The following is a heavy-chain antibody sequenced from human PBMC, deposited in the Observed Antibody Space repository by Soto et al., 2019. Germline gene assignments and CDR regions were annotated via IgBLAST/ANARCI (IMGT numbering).Heavy chain of an antibody. Sequence: SETLSLTCTVSGAPITTYFWSWIRQPPGKGLEWIGYIYHSGSTNYNPSLKSRVTISLDTSKSQFSLNLSSVTAADTAMYYCARVRVGASFTPFDFWGHGTLVTVSS. D-gene: IGHD1-26*01. CDR2: IYHSGST. CDR3: ARVRVGASFTPFDF. J-gene: IGHJ4*01. V-gene: IGHV4-59*01. CDR1: GAPITTYF.